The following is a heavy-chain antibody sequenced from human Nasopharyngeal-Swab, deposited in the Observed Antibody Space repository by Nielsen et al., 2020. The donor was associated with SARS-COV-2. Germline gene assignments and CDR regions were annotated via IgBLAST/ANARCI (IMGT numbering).Heavy chain of an antibody. D-gene: IGHD1-26*01. CDR3: AKDRGSYSYWFFDL. CDR2: ISWNSGIL. CDR1: GFSFDDYV. V-gene: IGHV3-9*01. Sequence: SLKISCVASGFSFDDYVMHWVRQVPGKGLEWVAGISWNSGILGYAESVKGRFTISRDNAKNSLFLQMNSLRAEDTAFYYCAKDRGSYSYWFFDLWGRGTLVTVSS. J-gene: IGHJ2*01.